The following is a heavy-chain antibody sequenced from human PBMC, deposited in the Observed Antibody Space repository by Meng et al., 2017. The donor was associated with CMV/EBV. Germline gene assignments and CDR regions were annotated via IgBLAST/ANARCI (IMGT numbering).Heavy chain of an antibody. J-gene: IGHJ4*02. CDR3: AKGGEGYSYGYDY. CDR1: GFTFSDYY. V-gene: IGHV3-23*03. D-gene: IGHD5-18*01. Sequence: GGSLRLSCAASGFTFSDYYMSWIRQAPGKGLEWVSVIYRGGSSTYYADSVKGRFTISRDNSKNTLYLQMNSLRAEDTAVYYCAKGGEGYSYGYDYWGQGTLVTVSS. CDR2: IYRGGSST.